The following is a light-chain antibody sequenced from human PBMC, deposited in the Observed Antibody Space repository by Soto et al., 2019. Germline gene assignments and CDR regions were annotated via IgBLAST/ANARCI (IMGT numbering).Light chain of an antibody. J-gene: IGKJ5*01. Sequence: EMVWAQSPGTLSLSPGERATLSCRASQTISGNYLAWYQQKPGQAPRLLIYGASNRATGIPERFSGSGSGTDFTLTISRLEPQDSAMYYCQQYVISVTFGQGTRLEIK. CDR1: QTISGNY. V-gene: IGKV3-20*01. CDR3: QQYVISVT. CDR2: GAS.